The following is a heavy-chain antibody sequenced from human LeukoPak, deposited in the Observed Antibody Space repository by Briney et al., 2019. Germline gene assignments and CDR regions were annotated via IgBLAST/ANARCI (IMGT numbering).Heavy chain of an antibody. CDR2: IKLDGSEK. CDR1: GFIFGKYW. Sequence: GGSLRLSCAASGFIFGKYWMSWVRQAPGKGLEWVANIKLDGSEKNYVDSVKGRFTISRDNTKNSLYLQMNSLRAEDTAVFYCARDQYDTWSRRGDFDSWGQGTLVIVSS. J-gene: IGHJ4*02. D-gene: IGHD3-3*01. V-gene: IGHV3-7*03. CDR3: ARDQYDTWSRRGDFDS.